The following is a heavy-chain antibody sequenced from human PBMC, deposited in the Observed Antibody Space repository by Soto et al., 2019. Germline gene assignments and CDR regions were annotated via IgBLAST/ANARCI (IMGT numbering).Heavy chain of an antibody. CDR3: AKHYYDSSGYSWSDY. Sequence: PRGPCRHSSKSSIFTFFDYGIYWVRLAPGKGMEWVALISYDGSNKYYEDSVKGRFTISRDNSKNTLYLQMNSLRAEDTAVYYCAKHYYDSSGYSWSDYWGQGTLVNVSS. CDR1: IFTFFDYG. CDR2: ISYDGSNK. V-gene: IGHV3-30*18. D-gene: IGHD3-22*01. J-gene: IGHJ4*02.